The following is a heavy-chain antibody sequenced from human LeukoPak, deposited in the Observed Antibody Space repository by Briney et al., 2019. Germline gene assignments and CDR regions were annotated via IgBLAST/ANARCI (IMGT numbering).Heavy chain of an antibody. D-gene: IGHD2-8*01. CDR3: AGEVYRPW. CDR2: IFSGGTT. Sequence: GESLRLSCAGSRFTLNSNYMSWVRQAPGMGLEWVSVIFSGGTTNYADSVKGRFTISRDNSTKMLFLQMNSLRVEDTAVYYCAGEVYRPWWGQGILVTVSS. V-gene: IGHV3-66*01. J-gene: IGHJ4*02. CDR1: RFTLNSNY.